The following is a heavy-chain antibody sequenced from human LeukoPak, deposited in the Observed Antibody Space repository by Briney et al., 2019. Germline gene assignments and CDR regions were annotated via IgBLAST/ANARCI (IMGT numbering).Heavy chain of an antibody. J-gene: IGHJ4*02. V-gene: IGHV3-23*01. CDR3: ARDAYTFIVMIPDY. D-gene: IGHD3-16*01. Sequence: GGSLRLSCAASGFSVSHYGMNWVRQAPGKGLQWVSGLSDSADKTYYADSMKGRFTISRDNPKNTLYLQMNSLRAEDTAVYYCARDAYTFIVMIPDYWGQGTLVTVSS. CDR1: GFSVSHYG. CDR2: LSDSADKT.